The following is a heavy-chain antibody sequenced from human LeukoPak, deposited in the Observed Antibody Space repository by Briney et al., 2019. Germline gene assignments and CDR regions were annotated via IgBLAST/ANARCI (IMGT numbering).Heavy chain of an antibody. D-gene: IGHD4-17*01. CDR3: AGGGDTTFDY. Sequence: GGSLRLSCAASGFTFNNFAIHWVRQAPAKGLEWVAVISYDGSKNLYADSVKGRFSISRDNSKNTLYLQMNSLTSDDTAVYYCAGGGDTTFDYWGQGTLVTVSS. V-gene: IGHV3-30-3*01. CDR1: GFTFNNFA. CDR2: ISYDGSKN. J-gene: IGHJ4*02.